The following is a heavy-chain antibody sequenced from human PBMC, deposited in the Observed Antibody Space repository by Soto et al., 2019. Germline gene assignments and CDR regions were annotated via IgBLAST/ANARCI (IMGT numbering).Heavy chain of an antibody. J-gene: IGHJ5*02. CDR3: AKTGGGTYYDILTGYDSGHWFDP. V-gene: IGHV3-23*01. CDR2: ISGSGGST. D-gene: IGHD3-9*01. Sequence: GGSLRLSCAASGFTFSSYAMSWVRQAPGKGLEWVSAISGSGGSTYYADSVKGRFTISRDNSKNTLYLQMNSLRAEDTAVYYCAKTGGGTYYDILTGYDSGHWFDPWGQGTLVTVPQ. CDR1: GFTFSSYA.